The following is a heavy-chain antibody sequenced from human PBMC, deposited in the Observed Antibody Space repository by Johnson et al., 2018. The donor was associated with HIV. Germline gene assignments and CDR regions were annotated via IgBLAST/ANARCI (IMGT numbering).Heavy chain of an antibody. J-gene: IGHJ3*02. Sequence: VQLVESGGGLVQPGGSLRLSCAASGFTFSSYWLRWVRQAPGKGLEWVANITQDGSEKYYVDSVKGRFTISRDNAKNSLYLQMNSLTAEDTAVYYCARQPLARDVAFDIWGQGTMVTVSS. D-gene: IGHD6-6*01. CDR3: ARQPLARDVAFDI. V-gene: IGHV3-7*05. CDR2: ITQDGSEK. CDR1: GFTFSSYW.